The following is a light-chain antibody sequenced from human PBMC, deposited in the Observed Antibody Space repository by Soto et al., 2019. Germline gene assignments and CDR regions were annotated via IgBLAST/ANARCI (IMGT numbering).Light chain of an antibody. CDR1: QSISSY. V-gene: IGKV1-39*01. Sequence: DIQMTQSPSSLSASVGDRVTITCRASQSISSYLNWYQQKPGKASKLLIYAASSLQSGVPSRFSGSGSRTDFTLTISSLQPEDFATYYCQQSYSTPLTFGGGTKVDSK. CDR2: AAS. J-gene: IGKJ4*01. CDR3: QQSYSTPLT.